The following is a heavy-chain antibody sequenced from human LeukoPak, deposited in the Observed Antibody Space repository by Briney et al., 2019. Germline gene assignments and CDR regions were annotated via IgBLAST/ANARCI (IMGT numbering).Heavy chain of an antibody. CDR2: IKRKTDGGTT. CDR1: GFTFSSAW. Sequence: PGGSLRLSCAASGFTFSSAWVSWVRQAPGKGLEWVGRIKRKTDGGTTDYTAPVKGRFTISRDDSKNTVYLQMNSLKTEDTAVYFCAATEGLDAFDIWGQGTMVTVSS. V-gene: IGHV3-15*01. J-gene: IGHJ3*02. CDR3: AATEGLDAFDI.